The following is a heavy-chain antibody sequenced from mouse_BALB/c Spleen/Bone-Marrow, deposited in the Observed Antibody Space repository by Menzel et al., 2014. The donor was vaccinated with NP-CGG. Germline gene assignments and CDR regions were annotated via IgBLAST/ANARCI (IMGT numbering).Heavy chain of an antibody. V-gene: IGHV1S29*02. CDR3: ARELSWYFDV. CDR2: IYPYNGGT. CDR1: GYTFTDYN. J-gene: IGHJ1*01. Sequence: VQLKESGPELVKPGASVKISCKASGYTFTDYNMHWVKQSHGKSLEWIGYIYPYNGGTGYNQKFKSKATLTVDNSSSTAYMERRSLTSGDSAVYYCARELSWYFDVWGAGTTVTVSS. D-gene: IGHD1-1*02.